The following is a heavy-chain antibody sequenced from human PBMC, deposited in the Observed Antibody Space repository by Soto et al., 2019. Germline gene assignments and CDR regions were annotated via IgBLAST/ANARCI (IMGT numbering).Heavy chain of an antibody. V-gene: IGHV1-3*01. CDR3: ARDVWGSYRFWWYFDL. CDR1: GYTFTSYA. D-gene: IGHD3-16*02. CDR2: INAGNGNT. J-gene: IGHJ2*01. Sequence: QVQLVQSGAEVKKPGASVKVSCKASGYTFTSYAMHWVRQAPGQRLEWMGWINAGNGNTKYSQKFQGRVTITRDTXAXXAYMELSSLRSEDTAVYYCARDVWGSYRFWWYFDLWGRGTLVTVSS.